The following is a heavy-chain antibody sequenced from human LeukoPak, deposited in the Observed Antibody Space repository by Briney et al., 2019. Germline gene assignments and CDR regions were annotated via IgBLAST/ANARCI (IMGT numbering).Heavy chain of an antibody. CDR1: GFTFGDYV. J-gene: IGHJ4*02. CDR3: TRTGDYYDSSTYYYGLDY. CDR2: IRSKPYGGTT. D-gene: IGHD3-22*01. V-gene: IGHV3-49*03. Sequence: GGSLRLSCTGSGFTFGDYVMSWFRQAPGKGLEWVGFIRSKPYGGTTEYAASVKGRFTISRDDPKNIAYLQMNSLKTEDTAVFYCTRTGDYYDSSTYYYGLDYWGQGTLVTVSS.